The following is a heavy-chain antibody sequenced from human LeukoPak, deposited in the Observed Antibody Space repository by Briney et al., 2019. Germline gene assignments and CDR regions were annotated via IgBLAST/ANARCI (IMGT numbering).Heavy chain of an antibody. D-gene: IGHD3-10*01. Sequence: PGGSLRLSCAASGFTFSSYAMSWVRQAPGKGLEWVSAISGSGGSTYYADSVKGRFTSSRDNSKNTLYLQMNSLRAEDTAVYYCAKGNIPANGLWFGELSVIYYFDYWGQETLVTVSS. CDR3: AKGNIPANGLWFGELSVIYYFDY. CDR2: ISGSGGST. V-gene: IGHV3-23*01. J-gene: IGHJ4*02. CDR1: GFTFSSYA.